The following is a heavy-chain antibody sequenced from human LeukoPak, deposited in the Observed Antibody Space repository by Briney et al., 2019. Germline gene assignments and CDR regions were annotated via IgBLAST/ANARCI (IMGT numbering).Heavy chain of an antibody. CDR3: TRHIVDPLTAPLDYYDMDV. J-gene: IGHJ6*03. Sequence: GGSLRLSCAASAFTFSGSAIHWVRQASGKGLEWVGRIRSKANNYATAYAASVKGRFTISRDDSKNTAYLQMNSLKTEDTAVYYCTRHIVDPLTAPLDYYDMDVWGKGTTVTISS. CDR1: AFTFSGSA. D-gene: IGHD2-21*02. V-gene: IGHV3-73*01. CDR2: IRSKANNYAT.